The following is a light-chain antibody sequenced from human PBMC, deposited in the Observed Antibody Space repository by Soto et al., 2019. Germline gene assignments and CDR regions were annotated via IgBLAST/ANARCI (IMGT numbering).Light chain of an antibody. V-gene: IGLV2-14*03. CDR3: SSYTSSSTSVL. CDR2: DVS. CDR1: SSDVGGYNY. Sequence: QSALTQPASVSGSPGQSITISCTGSSSDVGGYNYVSWYQHHPGKAPRLIIYDVSNRPSGVSNRFSGSKSGNTASLTISGLQAEDEDDYYCSSYTSSSTSVLFGGGTKLTVL. J-gene: IGLJ2*01.